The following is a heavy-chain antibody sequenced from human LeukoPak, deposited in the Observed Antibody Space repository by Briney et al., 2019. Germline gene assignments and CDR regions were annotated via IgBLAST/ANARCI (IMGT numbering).Heavy chain of an antibody. CDR1: GYTFTRYY. J-gene: IGHJ4*02. V-gene: IGHV1-46*01. CDR3: AREDCDNYRFDY. CDR2: INPSDGYT. D-gene: IGHD5-24*01. Sequence: ASVKVSCKASGYTFTRYYINYVRQAPGQGLEWMGIINPSDGYTTYAQKFQGRVTMTRETSTSTVYMELNSLRSEDTAVYYCAREDCDNYRFDYWGQGTLVTASS.